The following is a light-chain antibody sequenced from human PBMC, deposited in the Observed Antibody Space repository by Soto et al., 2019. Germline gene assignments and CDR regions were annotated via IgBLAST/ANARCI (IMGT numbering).Light chain of an antibody. CDR2: GAS. Sequence: EIVLTQSPGTLSLSPGERATLSCRASQSVSGNFLAWYQEKPGQAPRLLIYGASRRATGIPDRFSGSGSGTDFTLTISSLEPEDFAVYYCQQRNNWPSTTFGPGTKVDIK. CDR1: QSVSGNF. CDR3: QQRNNWPSTT. V-gene: IGKV3D-20*02. J-gene: IGKJ3*01.